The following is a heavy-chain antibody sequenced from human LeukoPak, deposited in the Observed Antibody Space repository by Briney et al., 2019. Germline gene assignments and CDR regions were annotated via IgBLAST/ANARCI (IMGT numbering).Heavy chain of an antibody. Sequence: SETLSLTCTVSGDSVTNHQWSWVRQPPGKGLEWIAYLHHSGSTNYNPSLKNRVTISMDTSKNQFSLRLISVTAADTAVYYCARYPLAFDFWGQGILVTVSS. CDR1: GDSVTNHQ. CDR2: LHHSGST. D-gene: IGHD6-6*01. CDR3: ARYPLAFDF. V-gene: IGHV4-59*02. J-gene: IGHJ4*02.